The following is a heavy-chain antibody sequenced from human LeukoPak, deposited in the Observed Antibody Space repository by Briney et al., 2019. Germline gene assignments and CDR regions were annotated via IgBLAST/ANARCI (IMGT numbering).Heavy chain of an antibody. CDR1: GFTFSSYW. V-gene: IGHV3-7*01. D-gene: IGHD6-6*01. J-gene: IGHJ4*02. CDR3: ARDSEYSSSLPLDY. CDR2: INQDGSEK. Sequence: GESLRLSCAASGFTFSSYWMSWVRQAPGKGLEWVSNINQDGSEKYYVDSVKGRFTISRDNAKNSLYLQMNSLRAEDTAVYYCARDSEYSSSLPLDYWGQGTLVTVSS.